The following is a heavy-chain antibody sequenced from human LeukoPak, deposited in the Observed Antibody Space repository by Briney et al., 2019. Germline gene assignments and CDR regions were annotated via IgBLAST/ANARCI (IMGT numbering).Heavy chain of an antibody. CDR3: AKDRHYFDGDFAEIDY. J-gene: IGHJ4*02. V-gene: IGHV3-23*01. Sequence: GGSLRLSCAASGFTFSSYAMSWVRQALGKGLEWVSAISGSGGSTYYADSVKGRFTISRDNSKNTLYLQMNSLRAEDTAVYYCAKDRHYFDGDFAEIDYWGQGTLVTVSS. CDR2: ISGSGGST. CDR1: GFTFSSYA. D-gene: IGHD4-17*01.